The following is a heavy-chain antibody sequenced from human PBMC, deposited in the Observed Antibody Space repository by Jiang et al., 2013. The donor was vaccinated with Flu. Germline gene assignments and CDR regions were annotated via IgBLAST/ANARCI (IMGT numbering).Heavy chain of an antibody. CDR3: ARSISADFGVVIQGGFGY. Sequence: PGLVKPSQTLSLTCTVSGGSISSGGYYWSWIRQHPGKGLEWIGYIYYSGSTYYNPSLKSRVTISVDTSKNQFSLKLSSVTAADTAVYYCARSISADFGVVIQGGFGYWGQGTLVTVSS. D-gene: IGHD3-3*01. V-gene: IGHV4-31*03. CDR1: GGSISSGGYY. CDR2: IYYSGST. J-gene: IGHJ4*02.